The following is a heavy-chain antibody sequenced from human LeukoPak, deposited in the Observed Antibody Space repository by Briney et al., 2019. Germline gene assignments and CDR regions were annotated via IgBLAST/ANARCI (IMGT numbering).Heavy chain of an antibody. D-gene: IGHD5-18*01. V-gene: IGHV3-30*04. CDR1: GFTFSSYA. Sequence: GGSLRLSCAASGFTFSSYAMHWVRQAPGKGLEWVAVISYDGSNKYYADSVKGRFTISRDNSKNTLYLQMSSLRAEDTAVYYCARDRGYSYGRGPAYGMDVWGKGTTVTVSS. CDR2: ISYDGSNK. J-gene: IGHJ6*04. CDR3: ARDRGYSYGRGPAYGMDV.